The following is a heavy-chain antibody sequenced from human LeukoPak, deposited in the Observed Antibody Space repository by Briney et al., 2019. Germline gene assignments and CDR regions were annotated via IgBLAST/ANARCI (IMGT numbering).Heavy chain of an antibody. J-gene: IGHJ4*02. CDR3: ARDGTSTDDC. CDR2: ISGNNDNP. V-gene: IGHV1-18*01. D-gene: IGHD2-2*01. Sequence: ASVKVSCKSSGYTFSNFGIIWVRQAPGQGLEWMGWISGNNDNPNYGQKFQGRFSVTTDSSTSTAYMELRNLRSDDTAVYYCARDGTSTDDCWGQGTLVTVSS. CDR1: GYTFSNFG.